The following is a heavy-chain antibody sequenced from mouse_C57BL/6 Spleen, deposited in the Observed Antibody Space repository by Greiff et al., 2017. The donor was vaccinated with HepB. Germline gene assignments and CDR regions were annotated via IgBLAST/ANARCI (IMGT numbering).Heavy chain of an antibody. Sequence: EVKVVESGGGLVKPGGSLKLSCAASGFTFSDYGMHWVRQAPEKGLEWVAYISSGSSTIYYADTVKGRFTFSRDNAKNTLFLQMTSLRSEDTAMYYCARGWDGFLDYWGQGTTLTVSS. D-gene: IGHD4-1*01. CDR3: ARGWDGFLDY. CDR2: ISSGSSTI. J-gene: IGHJ2*01. V-gene: IGHV5-17*01. CDR1: GFTFSDYG.